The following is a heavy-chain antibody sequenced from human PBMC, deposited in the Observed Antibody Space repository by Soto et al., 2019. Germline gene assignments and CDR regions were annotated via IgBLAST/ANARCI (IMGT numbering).Heavy chain of an antibody. D-gene: IGHD6-19*01. CDR1: GCTFRVYS. CDR3: ARSVEGHFDF. V-gene: IGHV3-48*02. Sequence: PGGSLRLSCSASGCTFRVYSMNWIRQAPGKGLEWVSYITSDERTIHYADSVKGRFTISRDNAKNSVYLQMTSLRDEDTAVYYCARSVEGHFDFWGQGILVTVSS. CDR2: ITSDERTI. J-gene: IGHJ4*01.